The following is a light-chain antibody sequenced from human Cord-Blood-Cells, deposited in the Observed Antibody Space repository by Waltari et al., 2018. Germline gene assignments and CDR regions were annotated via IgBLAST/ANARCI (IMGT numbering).Light chain of an antibody. CDR2: YDE. J-gene: IGLJ3*02. V-gene: IGLV1-36*01. CDR1: SSNIGNNA. Sequence: QSVLPQPPSVSEAPRQRVTISCSGHSSNIGNNAVNWYQQLPGKAPKLLIYYDELLPSGVSDRFSGSKSGTSASLAISGLQSEDEADYYCAAWDDSLNGQVFGGGTKLTVL. CDR3: AAWDDSLNGQV.